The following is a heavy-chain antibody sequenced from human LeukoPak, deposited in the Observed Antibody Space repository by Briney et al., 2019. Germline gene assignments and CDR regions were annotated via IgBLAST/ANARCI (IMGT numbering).Heavy chain of an antibody. Sequence: GGSLRLSCAASGFTFSSYSMNWVRQAPGKGLEWVSSISSSSSYIYYADSVKGRFTISRDNAKNSLYLQMNSLRAEDTAVYYCARVMESQTGTPIHEAFDIWGQGTMVTVSS. D-gene: IGHD1-1*01. CDR1: GFTFSSYS. CDR3: ARVMESQTGTPIHEAFDI. J-gene: IGHJ3*02. CDR2: ISSSSSYI. V-gene: IGHV3-21*01.